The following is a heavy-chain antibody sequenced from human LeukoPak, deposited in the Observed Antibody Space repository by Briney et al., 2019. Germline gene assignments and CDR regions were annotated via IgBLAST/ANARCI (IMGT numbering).Heavy chain of an antibody. CDR1: GFTFSSYG. V-gene: IGHV3-30*18. CDR2: ISYDGSNK. CDR3: AKDIIDDSSGSLDY. Sequence: GRSLRLSCAASGFTFSSYGTHWVRQAPGKGLEWVAVISYDGSNKYYADSVKGRFTISRDNSKNTLYLQMNSLRAEDTAVYYCAKDIIDDSSGSLDYWGQGTLVTVSS. J-gene: IGHJ4*02. D-gene: IGHD3-22*01.